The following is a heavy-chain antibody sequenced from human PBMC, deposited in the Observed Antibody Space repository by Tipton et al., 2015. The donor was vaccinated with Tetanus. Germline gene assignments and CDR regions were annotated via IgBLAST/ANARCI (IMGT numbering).Heavy chain of an antibody. V-gene: IGHV4-4*01. CDR3: ARTPDYYYGMDV. CDR2: IYYSGTT. J-gene: IGHJ6*02. Sequence: SLRLSCAVSGGSISSNYWWSWVRQSPGTGLEWIGEIYYSGTTNYNPSLKSRVTISTDKSKNQVSLRLNSVTAADTAVYFCARTPDYYYGMDVWGQGTTVTVSS. CDR1: GGSISSNYW.